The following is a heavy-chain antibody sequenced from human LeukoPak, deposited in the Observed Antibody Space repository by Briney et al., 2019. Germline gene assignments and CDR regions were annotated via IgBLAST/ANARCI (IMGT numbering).Heavy chain of an antibody. CDR1: GFTFSSYA. V-gene: IGHV3-30-3*01. Sequence: GRSLTLSCAASGFTFSSYAMHWVRQAPGKGLEWVAVISYDGSNKYYADSVKGRFTISRDNSKNTLYLQMNSLRAEDTAVYYCARKEAAWWNWFDPWGQGTLVTVSS. CDR3: ARKEAAWWNWFDP. D-gene: IGHD2-8*02. J-gene: IGHJ5*02. CDR2: ISYDGSNK.